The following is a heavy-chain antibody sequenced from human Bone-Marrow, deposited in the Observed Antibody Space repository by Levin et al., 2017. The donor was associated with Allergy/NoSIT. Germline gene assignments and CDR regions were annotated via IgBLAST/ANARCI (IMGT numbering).Heavy chain of an antibody. J-gene: IGHJ4*02. CDR1: GDSFSSGNYY. CDR2: IHNNGRS. D-gene: IGHD3-10*01. Sequence: LRLSCSVSGDSFSSGNYYWTWIRQFPGKGLEWIGYIHNNGRSYYSPSLKSRLTISLDMSRSQFSLNLTSVTAADTAVYYCARMQAGRGITLRSADFWGQGSRVTVS. V-gene: IGHV4-31*03. CDR3: ARMQAGRGITLRSADF.